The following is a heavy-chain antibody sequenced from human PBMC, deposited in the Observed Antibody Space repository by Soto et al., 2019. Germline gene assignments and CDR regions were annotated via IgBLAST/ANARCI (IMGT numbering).Heavy chain of an antibody. J-gene: IGHJ6*02. CDR3: ARDPIGYCSGGSCDGLVWYYYGMDV. CDR2: IIPIFGTA. V-gene: IGHV1-69*01. D-gene: IGHD2-15*01. CDR1: GSTFSSYA. Sequence: QVQLVQTGAEVKKPGSSVKVSCKASGSTFSSYAISWVRQAPGQGHEWMGGIIPIFGTANYAQKFQGRVTITADESTSTAYMELSSLRSEDTAVYYGARDPIGYCSGGSCDGLVWYYYGMDVWGQGTTVTVSS.